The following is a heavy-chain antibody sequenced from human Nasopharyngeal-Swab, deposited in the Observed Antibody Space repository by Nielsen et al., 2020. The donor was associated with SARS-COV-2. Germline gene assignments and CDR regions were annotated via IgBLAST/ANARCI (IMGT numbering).Heavy chain of an antibody. CDR2: ISYDGSNK. J-gene: IGHJ5*02. V-gene: IGHV3-30-3*01. D-gene: IGHD3-9*01. CDR3: ARDGIAFYDILPSSGWFDP. Sequence: WIRQPPGKGLEWVVVISYDGSNKYYADSVKGRFTISRDNSKNTLYLQMNSLRAEDTAVYYCARDGIAFYDILPSSGWFDPWGQGTLVTVSS.